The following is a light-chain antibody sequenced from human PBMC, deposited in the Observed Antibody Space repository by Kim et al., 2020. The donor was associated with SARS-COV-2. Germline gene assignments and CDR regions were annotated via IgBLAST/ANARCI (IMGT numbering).Light chain of an antibody. J-gene: IGKJ1*01. CDR1: QSVRSN. CDR3: HQYNNWPPWT. Sequence: SPGERATLSCRASQSVRSNLAWYQQKPGQAPRLLIYGASTRATGIPARFSGDGSGTEFTLTISSLQSEDLAVYYCHQYNNWPPWTFGQGTKVDIK. CDR2: GAS. V-gene: IGKV3-15*01.